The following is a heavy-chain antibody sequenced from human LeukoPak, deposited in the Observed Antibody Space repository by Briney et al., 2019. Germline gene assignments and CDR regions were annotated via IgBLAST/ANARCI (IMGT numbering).Heavy chain of an antibody. D-gene: IGHD1-26*01. V-gene: IGHV4-4*07. CDR3: ARGYSGSYLAFDI. Sequence: SETLSLTCTVSGGSISSYYWSWIRQPAGKGLEWIGRIYTSGSTNYNPSLKSRVSISVVTSTNQVSLKLSSVTAADTAVYYCARGYSGSYLAFDIWGQGTMVTVSS. CDR2: IYTSGST. CDR1: GGSISSYY. J-gene: IGHJ3*02.